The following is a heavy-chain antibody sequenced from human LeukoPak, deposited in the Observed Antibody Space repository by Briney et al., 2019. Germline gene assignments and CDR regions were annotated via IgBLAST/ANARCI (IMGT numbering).Heavy chain of an antibody. Sequence: SQTLSLTCTVSGGSISSGDYYWSWIRQPPGKGLEWVGYIYYSGRTYYNPSLKSRVTISVDTSKNQFSLKLSSVPAADTAVYYCARGQTMVRGVVDYWGQGTLVTVSS. CDR1: GGSISSGDYY. D-gene: IGHD3-10*01. J-gene: IGHJ4*02. CDR2: IYYSGRT. CDR3: ARGQTMVRGVVDY. V-gene: IGHV4-30-4*01.